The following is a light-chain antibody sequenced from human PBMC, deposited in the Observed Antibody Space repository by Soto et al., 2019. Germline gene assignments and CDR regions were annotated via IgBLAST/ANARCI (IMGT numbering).Light chain of an antibody. J-gene: IGLJ3*02. Sequence: QSALTQPASVSGSPGQSITISCTGTSSDVGGYNYVSWYQQHPGKAPKLMIYDVSNRPSGVSNRFSGSKSGNTASLTISGLQAEDEADYYCSSYTCSSTLEWVFGGGTKVTVL. V-gene: IGLV2-14*01. CDR2: DVS. CDR1: SSDVGGYNY. CDR3: SSYTCSSTLEWV.